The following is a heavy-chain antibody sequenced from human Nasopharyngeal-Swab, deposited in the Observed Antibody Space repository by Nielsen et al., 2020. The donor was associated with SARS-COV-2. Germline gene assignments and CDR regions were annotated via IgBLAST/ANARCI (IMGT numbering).Heavy chain of an antibody. CDR3: ARDKVGATTFGWFDP. CDR2: ISSSSYI. Sequence: GGSLRLSCAASGFTFSSYSMNWVRQAPGKGLEWVSSISSSSYIYYADSVKGRFTISRDNAKNSLYLQMNSLRAEDTAVYYCARDKVGATTFGWFDPWGQGTLVTVSS. CDR1: GFTFSSYS. J-gene: IGHJ5*02. V-gene: IGHV3-21*01. D-gene: IGHD1-26*01.